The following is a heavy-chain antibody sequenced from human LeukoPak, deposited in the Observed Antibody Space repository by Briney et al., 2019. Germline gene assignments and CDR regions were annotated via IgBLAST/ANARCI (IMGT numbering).Heavy chain of an antibody. J-gene: IGHJ4*02. V-gene: IGHV3-30*02. CDR3: AKEGVICSSTTCYGYFDY. CDR2: IRSDGSNT. CDR1: GFTFTSYA. D-gene: IGHD2-2*01. Sequence: PGGSLRLSCAASGFTFTSYAMHWVRQAPGKGLEWVTFIRSDGSNTYCADSVKGRFTISRDNSKNTVYLQMNSLRAEDTAVYYCAKEGVICSSTTCYGYFDYWGQGTLVTVSS.